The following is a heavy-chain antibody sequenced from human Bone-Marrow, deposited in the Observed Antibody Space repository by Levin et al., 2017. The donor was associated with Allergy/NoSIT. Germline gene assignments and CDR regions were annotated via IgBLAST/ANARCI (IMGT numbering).Heavy chain of an antibody. D-gene: IGHD3-16*02. CDR2: ISGSGGST. J-gene: IGHJ4*02. CDR3: AKGPGGGELSLGAFDY. CDR1: GFTFSSYA. V-gene: IGHV3-23*01. Sequence: GESLKISCAASGFTFSSYAMSWVRQAPGKGLEWVSAISGSGGSTYYADSVKGRFTISRDNSKNTLYLQMNSLRAEDTAVYYCAKGPGGGELSLGAFDYWGQGTLVTVSS.